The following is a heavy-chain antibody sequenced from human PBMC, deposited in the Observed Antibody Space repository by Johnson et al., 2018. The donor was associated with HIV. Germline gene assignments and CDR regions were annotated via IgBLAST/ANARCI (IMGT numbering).Heavy chain of an antibody. CDR3: ARAPAWLRGFDI. Sequence: QVQLVESGGGVVQPGRSLRLSCAASGFTFSSYPMHWVRQAPGKGLEWVAIISYDGGSKYYADSVTGRFTVSRDNSKNTLYLQINSLRPEDTALYYCARAPAWLRGFDIWGQGTMVTVSS. CDR1: GFTFSSYP. J-gene: IGHJ3*02. CDR2: ISYDGGSK. D-gene: IGHD5-24*01. V-gene: IGHV3-30*04.